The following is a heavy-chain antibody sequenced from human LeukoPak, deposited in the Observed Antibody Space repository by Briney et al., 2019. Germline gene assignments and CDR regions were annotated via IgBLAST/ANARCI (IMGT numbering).Heavy chain of an antibody. CDR3: ASSDIVVVPAAHYYYYGMDV. Sequence: ASVKVSCKASGGTFSSYTISWVRQAPGQGLEWMGRIIPILGIANYAQKFQGRVTITADKSTSTAYMELSSLRSEDTAVYYCASSDIVVVPAAHYYYYGMDVWGQGTTVTVSS. J-gene: IGHJ6*02. CDR2: IIPILGIA. CDR1: GGTFSSYT. V-gene: IGHV1-69*02. D-gene: IGHD2-2*01.